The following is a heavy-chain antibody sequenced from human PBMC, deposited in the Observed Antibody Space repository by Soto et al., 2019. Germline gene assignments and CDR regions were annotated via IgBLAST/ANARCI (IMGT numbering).Heavy chain of an antibody. J-gene: IGHJ6*03. Sequence: GGSLRLSCAASGFTFSNAWMSWVRQAPGKGLEWVGRIKSKTDGGTTDYAAPVKGRFTISRDDSKNTLYLQMNSLKTEDTAVYYCTTDGGDDFSLVVVPAAIRYYYYYMDVWGKGTTVTVSS. CDR1: GFTFSNAW. V-gene: IGHV3-15*01. CDR2: IKSKTDGGTT. CDR3: TTDGGDDFSLVVVPAAIRYYYYYMDV. D-gene: IGHD2-2*01.